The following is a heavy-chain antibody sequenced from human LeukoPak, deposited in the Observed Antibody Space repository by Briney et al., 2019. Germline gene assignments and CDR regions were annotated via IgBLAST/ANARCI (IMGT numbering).Heavy chain of an antibody. V-gene: IGHV3-21*01. J-gene: IGHJ6*03. Sequence: GGSLRLPCAASGFTFSSYSMNWVRQAPGKGLEWVSSISSSSSYIYYADSVKGRFTISRDNAKNSLYLQMNSLRAEDTAVYYCARRDTRYYMDVWGKGTTVTISS. CDR1: GFTFSSYS. CDR3: ARRDTRYYMDV. CDR2: ISSSSSYI.